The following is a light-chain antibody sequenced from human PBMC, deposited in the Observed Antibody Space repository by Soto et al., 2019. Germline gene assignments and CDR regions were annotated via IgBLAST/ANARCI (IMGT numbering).Light chain of an antibody. CDR1: QDIAAY. J-gene: IGKJ5*01. CDR2: AAS. Sequence: DIQVTQSPSSVSASVGDRVTITCRASQDIAAYLAWYQHKPGRAPELLIHAASSLQSGVPSRLSGSGSGTDFTLTINSLQPEDFATYYCQQAYSFPITFGQGTRLEIK. CDR3: QQAYSFPIT. V-gene: IGKV1D-12*01.